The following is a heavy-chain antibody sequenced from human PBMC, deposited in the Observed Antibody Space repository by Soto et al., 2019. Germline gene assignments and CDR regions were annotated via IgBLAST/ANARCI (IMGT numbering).Heavy chain of an antibody. Sequence: KPSETLSPTCTVSGGSISSGYYWGFIRQPPGKGLEWIGSIFPGGTTYYNPSLKSRLTISVDTSKNQFSLTLSSVTAADTAVYYCARHADSSSYYYPFDYWGQGSLVTVSS. D-gene: IGHD3-22*01. CDR3: ARHADSSSYYYPFDY. CDR2: IFPGGTT. V-gene: IGHV4-38-2*02. J-gene: IGHJ4*02. CDR1: GGSISSGYY.